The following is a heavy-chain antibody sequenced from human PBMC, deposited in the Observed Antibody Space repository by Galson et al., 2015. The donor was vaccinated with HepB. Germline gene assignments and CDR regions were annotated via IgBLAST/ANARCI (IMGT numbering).Heavy chain of an antibody. CDR2: ISYDGSNK. CDR1: GFTFSSYG. Sequence: SLRLSCAASGFTFSSYGMHWVRQAPGKGLEWVAVISYDGSNKYYADSVKGRFTISRDNSKNTLYLQMNSLRAEDTAVYYCARDFAIVGAFDYWGQGTLVTVSS. CDR3: ARDFAIVGAFDY. J-gene: IGHJ4*02. D-gene: IGHD1-26*01. V-gene: IGHV3-30*03.